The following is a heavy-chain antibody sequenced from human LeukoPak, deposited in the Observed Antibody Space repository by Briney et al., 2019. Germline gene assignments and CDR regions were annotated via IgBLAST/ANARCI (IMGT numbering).Heavy chain of an antibody. CDR3: APYYYDSSGYYQRSDY. J-gene: IGHJ4*02. V-gene: IGHV1-69*13. Sequence: SVKVSCKASGGTFSSYAISWVRQAPGQGLEWMGGIIPIFGTANYAQKFQGRVTITADESTSTAYMELSSLRSEDTAVYYCAPYYYDSSGYYQRSDYWGQGTLATVSS. CDR2: IIPIFGTA. CDR1: GGTFSSYA. D-gene: IGHD3-22*01.